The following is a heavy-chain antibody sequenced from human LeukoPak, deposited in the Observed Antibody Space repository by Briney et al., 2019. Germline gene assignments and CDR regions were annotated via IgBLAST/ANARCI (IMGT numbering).Heavy chain of an antibody. Sequence: ASVKVFCKASGYTYTSYGISWVRQAPGQGRAWMGWISAYNGNTNYAQKLQGRVTMTTDTSTSTAYMELRSLRSDDTAVYYCARREALEMATITYDYWGQGTLVTVSS. CDR2: ISAYNGNT. V-gene: IGHV1-18*01. CDR1: GYTYTSYG. D-gene: IGHD5-24*01. J-gene: IGHJ4*02. CDR3: ARREALEMATITYDY.